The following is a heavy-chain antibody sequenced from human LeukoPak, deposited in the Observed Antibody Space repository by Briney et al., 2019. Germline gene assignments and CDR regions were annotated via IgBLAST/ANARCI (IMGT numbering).Heavy chain of an antibody. Sequence: GGSLRLSCAASGFTFSSYAMSWVRQAPGKGLEWVSAISGSGGSTYYADSVKGRFTISRDNSKNTLYLQMNSLRAEDTAVYYCAARYCSGGSCWYFDYWGQGTLATVSS. V-gene: IGHV3-23*01. CDR1: GFTFSSYA. CDR2: ISGSGGST. D-gene: IGHD2-15*01. CDR3: AARYCSGGSCWYFDY. J-gene: IGHJ4*02.